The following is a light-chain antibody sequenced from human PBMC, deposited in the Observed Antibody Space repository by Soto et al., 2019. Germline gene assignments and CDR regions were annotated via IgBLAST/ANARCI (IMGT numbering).Light chain of an antibody. Sequence: DIQMTQSPSTLSASVGDRVTITFRASQSISSWLAWYQQKPGKAPNLLIFKASRLESGVPSRFSGSGSGTEFTLTISSLQPEDFATYYCQQYNSPWTFGQGTKVDIK. CDR2: KAS. J-gene: IGKJ1*01. CDR3: QQYNSPWT. CDR1: QSISSW. V-gene: IGKV1-5*03.